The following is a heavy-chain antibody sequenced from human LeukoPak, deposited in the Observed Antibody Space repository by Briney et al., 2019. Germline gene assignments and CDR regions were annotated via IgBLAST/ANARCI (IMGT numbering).Heavy chain of an antibody. CDR2: IYSGGST. CDR1: GFTVSSNY. Sequence: GGSLRLSCAASGFTVSSNYMSWVRQAPGKGLEWVSVIYSGGSTYYADSVKGRFTISRDNSKNTLYLQMNSLRAEDTAVYYRARGMTTVTTLSPRGKHFDIWGQGTMVTVSS. D-gene: IGHD4-17*01. CDR3: ARGMTTVTTLSPRGKHFDI. J-gene: IGHJ3*02. V-gene: IGHV3-66*01.